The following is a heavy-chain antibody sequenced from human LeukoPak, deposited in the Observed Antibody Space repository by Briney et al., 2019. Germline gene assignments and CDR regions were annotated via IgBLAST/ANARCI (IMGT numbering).Heavy chain of an antibody. J-gene: IGHJ3*02. Sequence: SETLSLTCTVSGGSISSYYWSWIRQPAGKGLEWIGRIYTSGSTNYNPSLKSRVTMSVDTSKNQFSLKLSSVAAADTAVYYCARVRTYCGGDCLTDAFDIWGQGTMVTVSS. D-gene: IGHD2-21*02. CDR1: GGSISSYY. V-gene: IGHV4-4*07. CDR3: ARVRTYCGGDCLTDAFDI. CDR2: IYTSGST.